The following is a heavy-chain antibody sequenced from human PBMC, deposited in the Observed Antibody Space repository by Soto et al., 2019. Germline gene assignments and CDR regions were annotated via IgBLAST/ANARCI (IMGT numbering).Heavy chain of an antibody. D-gene: IGHD2-15*01. V-gene: IGHV4-61*01. Sequence: ATLTLTCTVSGGSVSSGSYYWSWIRQPPGKGLEWIGYIYYSGSTNYNPSLKSRVTISVDTSKNQFSLKLSSVTAADTAVYYCARVVVADYYFDYWGQGTLVTVSS. J-gene: IGHJ4*02. CDR3: ARVVVADYYFDY. CDR2: IYYSGST. CDR1: GGSVSSGSYY.